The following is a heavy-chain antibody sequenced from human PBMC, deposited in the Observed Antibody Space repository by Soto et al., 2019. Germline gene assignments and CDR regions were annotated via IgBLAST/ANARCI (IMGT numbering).Heavy chain of an antibody. J-gene: IGHJ4*02. CDR3: AREPSI. CDR1: GGSINSGGYY. V-gene: IGHV4-31*01. D-gene: IGHD3-10*01. Sequence: QVQLQESGPGLVKPSQTLSLTCTVSGGSINSGGYYWSWIRQHPGKGLEWIGYIYYSGSTYYNPSLKSPVTISVDTSKXXFXXXXXXXXXXXXAVYYCAREPSIWGPGTLVTVSS. CDR2: IYYSGST.